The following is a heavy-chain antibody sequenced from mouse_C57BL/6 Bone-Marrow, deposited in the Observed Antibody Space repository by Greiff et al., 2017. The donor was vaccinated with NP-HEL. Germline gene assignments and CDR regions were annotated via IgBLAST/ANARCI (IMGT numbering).Heavy chain of an antibody. V-gene: IGHV5-6*01. J-gene: IGHJ3*01. D-gene: IGHD2-4*01. CDR1: GFTFSSYG. Sequence: EVKLVESGGDLVKPGGSLKLSCAASGFTFSSYGMSWVRQTPDKRLEWVATISSGGSYTYYPVSVKGRFTLSRDNAKNTLYLQMSSLKSEDTAMYYCASPYDYDVAWFAYWGQETLVTVSA. CDR2: ISSGGSYT. CDR3: ASPYDYDVAWFAY.